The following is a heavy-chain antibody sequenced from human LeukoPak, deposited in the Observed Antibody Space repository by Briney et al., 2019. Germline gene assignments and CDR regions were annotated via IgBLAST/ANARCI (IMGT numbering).Heavy chain of an antibody. V-gene: IGHV1-69*06. Sequence: ASVKVSCKASGGTFSSYAISWVRQAPGQGLEWMGGIIPIFGTANYAQKFQGRVTITADKSTSTAYMELSSLRSEDTAVYYCARSGGYYYYDSSGYQFDPWGQGTLVTVSS. J-gene: IGHJ5*02. D-gene: IGHD3-22*01. CDR1: GGTFSSYA. CDR2: IIPIFGTA. CDR3: ARSGGYYYYDSSGYQFDP.